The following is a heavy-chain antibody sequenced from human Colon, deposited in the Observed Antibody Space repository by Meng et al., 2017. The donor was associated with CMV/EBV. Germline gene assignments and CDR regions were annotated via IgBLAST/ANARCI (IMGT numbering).Heavy chain of an antibody. D-gene: IGHD5-12*01. CDR2: IRSKAYGGTT. CDR3: TRDIVATITHDY. Sequence: GGSLRLSCTTSGFTFGDYAMSWVRQAPGKGLEWVGFIRSKAYGGTTEYAASVKGRFTISRDDSKSIAYLQMNSLKTEDTAAYYCTRDIVATITHDYWGQGTLVTVSS. V-gene: IGHV3-49*04. J-gene: IGHJ4*02. CDR1: GFTFGDYA.